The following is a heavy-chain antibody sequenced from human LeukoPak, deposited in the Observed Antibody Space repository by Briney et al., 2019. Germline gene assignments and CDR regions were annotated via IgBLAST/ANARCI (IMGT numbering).Heavy chain of an antibody. Sequence: GGSLRLSCAASGFTVSTCLMTWVRQAPGKGLEWVSVIYSDGSTFYADSVKGRFTISRDNSKNTVYLQMNSLRAEDTAVYYCARGGDVVGALFDSWGQGTLVTVSS. J-gene: IGHJ4*02. CDR3: ARGGDVVGALFDS. CDR2: IYSDGST. V-gene: IGHV3-53*01. CDR1: GFTVSTCL. D-gene: IGHD1-26*01.